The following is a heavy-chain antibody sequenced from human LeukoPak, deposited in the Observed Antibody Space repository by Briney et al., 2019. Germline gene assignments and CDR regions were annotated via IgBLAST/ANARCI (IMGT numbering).Heavy chain of an antibody. CDR1: GLTFSSYE. CDR2: ISSSGSTI. V-gene: IGHV3-48*03. CDR3: AREWSLPDY. J-gene: IGHJ4*02. D-gene: IGHD2-8*01. Sequence: GGSLRLSCAASGLTFSSYEMNWVRQAPGKGLEWVSYISSSGSTIYYADSVKGRFTISRDNAKNSLYLQMNSLRAEDTAVYYCAREWSLPDYWGQGTLVTVSS.